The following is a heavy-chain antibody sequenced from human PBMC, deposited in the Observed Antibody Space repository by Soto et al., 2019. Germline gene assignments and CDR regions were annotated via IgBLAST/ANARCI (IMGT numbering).Heavy chain of an antibody. CDR1: GAPLSVYT. CDR2: TYSSGST. V-gene: IGHV4-59*01. J-gene: IGHJ4*02. Sequence: PSETLSLTCTVSGAPLSVYTWNWIRQSPGKGLEWIGYTYSSGSTAYNPSLQSRVTISVDTSKNEFSLKLNSVTAADTAVYYCARGQTIRAFDYWGQGALVTVSS. CDR3: ARGQTIRAFDY.